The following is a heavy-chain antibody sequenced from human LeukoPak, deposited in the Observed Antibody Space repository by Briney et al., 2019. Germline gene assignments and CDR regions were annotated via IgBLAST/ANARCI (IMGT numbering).Heavy chain of an antibody. CDR2: ISSSGSTI. Sequence: GGSLRLSCAASGFTFSDYYMSWIRQAPGKRLEWVSYISSSGSTIYYADSVKGRFTISRDNAKNSLYLQMNSLRAEDTAVYYCARSGYCSSTSCYTEYYFDYWGQGTLVTVSS. CDR3: ARSGYCSSTSCYTEYYFDY. CDR1: GFTFSDYY. V-gene: IGHV3-11*04. J-gene: IGHJ4*02. D-gene: IGHD2-2*02.